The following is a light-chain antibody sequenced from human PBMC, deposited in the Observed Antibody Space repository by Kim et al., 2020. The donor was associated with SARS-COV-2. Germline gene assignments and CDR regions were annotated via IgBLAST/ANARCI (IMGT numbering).Light chain of an antibody. CDR3: QQYDSSRT. J-gene: IGKJ1*01. Sequence: EIVLTQSPGTLSLSPGERATLSCRASQSVSSNYLAWYQQKPGQAPRLLMYGVFNRATGIPDRFSGSGSGTDFTLTISRLEPEDFVVYYCQQYDSSRTFGQGTKVDIK. CDR2: GVF. CDR1: QSVSSNY. V-gene: IGKV3-20*01.